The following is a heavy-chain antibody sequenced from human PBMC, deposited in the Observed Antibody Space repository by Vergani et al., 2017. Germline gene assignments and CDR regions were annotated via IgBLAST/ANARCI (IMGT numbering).Heavy chain of an antibody. J-gene: IGHJ6*03. CDR3: XRGQGSSSYYYYYYYMDV. V-gene: IGHV1-8*01. CDR1: GYTFTSYD. Sequence: QVQLVQSGAEVKKPGASVKVSCKASGYTFTSYDINWVRQATGQGLEWMGWMNPNSGNTGYAQKFQGRVTMTRNTSISTAYMELSSLRSEDTAVYYCXRGQGSSSYYYYYYYMDVWGKGTTVTVSS. D-gene: IGHD6-6*01. CDR2: MNPNSGNT.